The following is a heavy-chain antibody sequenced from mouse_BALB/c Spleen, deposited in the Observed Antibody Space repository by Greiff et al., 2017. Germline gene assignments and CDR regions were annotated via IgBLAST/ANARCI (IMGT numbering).Heavy chain of an antibody. CDR2: IDPENGDT. D-gene: IGHD2-2*01. Sequence: VQLKESGAELVRSGASVKLSCTASGFNIKDYYMHWVKQRPEQGLEWIGWIDPENGDTEYAPKFQGKATMTADTSSNTAYLQLSSLTSEDTAVYYCNAGLRQRAMDYWGLGTSVTVSS. V-gene: IGHV14-4*02. CDR3: NAGLRQRAMDY. J-gene: IGHJ4*01. CDR1: GFNIKDYY.